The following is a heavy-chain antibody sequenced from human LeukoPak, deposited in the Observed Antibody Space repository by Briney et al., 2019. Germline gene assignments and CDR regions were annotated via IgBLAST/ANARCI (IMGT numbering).Heavy chain of an antibody. D-gene: IGHD3-10*01. CDR3: ARDEGSGSYLDY. V-gene: IGHV3-23*01. Sequence: GGSLRLSCAASGFSFSCYDMSWVRQAPGKGLEWVSAIRGSGGSTYYAASVKGRFTISRDNSKNTMYLQMNSLRVEGTAVFYCARDEGSGSYLDYWGQGTLVAVSS. CDR2: IRGSGGST. J-gene: IGHJ4*02. CDR1: GFSFSCYD.